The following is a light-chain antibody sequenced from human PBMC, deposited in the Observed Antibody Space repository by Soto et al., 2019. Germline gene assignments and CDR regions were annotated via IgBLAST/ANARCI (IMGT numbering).Light chain of an antibody. CDR2: STS. J-gene: IGLJ1*01. V-gene: IGLV1-44*01. Sequence: QSVLTQPPSVSGTRGQRVTISCSGSSSNIGSNTVTWYQQLPGTAPKLLIYSTSQRSSGVPGRFSGSKSGASASLSISGLQSEDEADYYCAAWDDRLGVYVFGTGTKLTVL. CDR1: SSNIGSNT. CDR3: AAWDDRLGVYV.